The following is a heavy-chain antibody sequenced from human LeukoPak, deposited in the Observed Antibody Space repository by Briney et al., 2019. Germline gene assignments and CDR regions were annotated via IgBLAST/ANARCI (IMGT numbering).Heavy chain of an antibody. CDR3: AIDGPSLDRYFDY. CDR2: IYHSGST. Sequence: SETLSLTCAVSGGSISSSNWWSWVLQPPGKGLEWIGEIYHSGSTNYNPSLKSRVTISVDKSKNQFSLKLSSVTAADTAVYYCAIDGPSLDRYFDYWGQGTLVTVSS. V-gene: IGHV4-4*02. CDR1: GGSISSSNW. J-gene: IGHJ4*02. D-gene: IGHD3-22*01.